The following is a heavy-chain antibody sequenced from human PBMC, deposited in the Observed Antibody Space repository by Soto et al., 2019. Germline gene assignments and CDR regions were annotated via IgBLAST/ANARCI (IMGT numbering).Heavy chain of an antibody. CDR3: ARDYSSSSAY. D-gene: IGHD6-6*01. CDR2: VYYSGNT. V-gene: IGHV4-30-4*01. CDR1: GGSISSGDYY. J-gene: IGHJ4*02. Sequence: SETLSLTCTVSGGSISSGDYYWSWIRQSPGKGLEWIGHVYYSGNTDYNPSLKSRVTISVDTSKNQFSLNLSPVTAADTAVYYCARDYSSSSAYWGQGTLVTVSS.